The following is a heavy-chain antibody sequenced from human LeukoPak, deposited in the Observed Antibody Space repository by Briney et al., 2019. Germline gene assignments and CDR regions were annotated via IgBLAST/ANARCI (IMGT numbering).Heavy chain of an antibody. Sequence: PGGSLRLSCAASGFTVSSNYMSWVRQAPGKGLEWVSLISGTGGHTFYGDSVKGRFTISRDNSKSTLYLQMNSLRAEDTAVYYCAKGGVATMKDGFNYYYYYMEVWGRGTTVTVYS. CDR3: AKGGVATMKDGFNYYYYYMEV. CDR2: ISGTGGHT. D-gene: IGHD5-12*01. J-gene: IGHJ6*03. V-gene: IGHV3-23*01. CDR1: GFTVSSNY.